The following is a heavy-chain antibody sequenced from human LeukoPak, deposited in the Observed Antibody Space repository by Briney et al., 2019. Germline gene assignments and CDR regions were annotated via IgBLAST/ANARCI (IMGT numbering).Heavy chain of an antibody. CDR2: VFSSGST. D-gene: IGHD2-21*02. Sequence: PSETLSLTCNFSAVSISRHFWSWIRQTPKKGLEWLGYVFSSGSTNYNPSLKSRVTISLDTSGNQFSLKLSSVTAADTAVYYCASGYCGGACQLGGVDMWGQGTLVTVSS. CDR3: ASGYCGGACQLGGVDM. J-gene: IGHJ4*02. V-gene: IGHV4-59*11. CDR1: AVSISRHF.